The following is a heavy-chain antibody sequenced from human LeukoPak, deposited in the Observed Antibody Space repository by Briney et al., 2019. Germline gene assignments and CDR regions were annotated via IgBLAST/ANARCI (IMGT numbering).Heavy chain of an antibody. CDR3: ARGPQDVPATDY. D-gene: IGHD2-2*01. J-gene: IGHJ4*02. CDR1: GFTFSSYE. CDR2: ISGSGSTI. V-gene: IGHV3-48*03. Sequence: GGSLRLSCAASGFTFSSYEMNWVRQAPGKGLEWVSYISGSGSTIYYADSVKGRFTISRDNAKNSLYLQMNSLGAEDTAVYYCARGPQDVPATDYWGQGTLVTVSP.